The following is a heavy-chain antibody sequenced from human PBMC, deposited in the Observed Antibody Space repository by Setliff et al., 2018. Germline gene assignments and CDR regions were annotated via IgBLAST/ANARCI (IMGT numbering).Heavy chain of an antibody. CDR3: ARGRMRGSCSGPSCTYDPFDI. CDR1: GGSFSDYY. D-gene: IGHD2-2*01. CDR2: IYYSGST. Sequence: SETLSLTCTVYGGSFSDYYWGWIRQPPGKGLEWIGYIYYSGSTNYNPSLKSRVTISVDTSKNQFSLILRSVTAADTAVYYCARGRMRGSCSGPSCTYDPFDIWGQGTPVTVSS. J-gene: IGHJ3*02. V-gene: IGHV4-59*12.